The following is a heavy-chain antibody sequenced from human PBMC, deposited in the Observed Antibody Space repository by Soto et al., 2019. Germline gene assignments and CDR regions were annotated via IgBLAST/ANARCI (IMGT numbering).Heavy chain of an antibody. CDR3: TRHVEGISLGELSDYYYYYYMDV. Sequence: GGSLRLSCAASGFTFSGSAMHWVRQASGKGLEWVGRIRSKANSYATAYAASVKGRFTISRDDSKNTAYLQMNSLKTEDTAVYYCTRHVEGISLGELSDYYYYYYMDVWGKGTTVTVSS. D-gene: IGHD3-16*02. CDR1: GFTFSGSA. J-gene: IGHJ6*03. CDR2: IRSKANSYAT. V-gene: IGHV3-73*01.